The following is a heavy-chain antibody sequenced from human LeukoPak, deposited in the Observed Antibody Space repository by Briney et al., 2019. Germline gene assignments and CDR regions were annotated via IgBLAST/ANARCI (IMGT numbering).Heavy chain of an antibody. D-gene: IGHD6-19*01. CDR2: INHSGST. Sequence: SETLSLTCAVYGGSFSGYYWSWIRQPPGKGLEWIGEINHSGSTNYNPSLKSRVTISVDTSKNQFSLKLSSVTAADTAVYYCARGYSSGWYAGPFDYWGQGTLVTVSS. CDR1: GGSFSGYY. V-gene: IGHV4-34*01. CDR3: ARGYSSGWYAGPFDY. J-gene: IGHJ4*02.